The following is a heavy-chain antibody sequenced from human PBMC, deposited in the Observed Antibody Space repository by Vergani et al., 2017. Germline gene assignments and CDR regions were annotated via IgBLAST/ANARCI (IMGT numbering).Heavy chain of an antibody. D-gene: IGHD4/OR15-4a*01. Sequence: EVLLVESGGDLVQPGGSLRLSCAGSGFTFRNSDMHWVRQVIGKGLEWVSAIGTAGDTYYADSVKGRFTISRDNAKNSLYLQMNSLRAEDTAVYYCARVVGCCDYWGQGTLVTVSS. J-gene: IGHJ4*02. CDR2: IGTAGDT. CDR3: ARVVGCCDY. CDR1: GFTFRNSD. V-gene: IGHV3-13*01.